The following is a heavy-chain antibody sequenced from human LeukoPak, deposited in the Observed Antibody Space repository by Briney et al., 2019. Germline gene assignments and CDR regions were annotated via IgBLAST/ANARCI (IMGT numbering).Heavy chain of an antibody. D-gene: IGHD4-23*01. J-gene: IGHJ6*02. CDR1: GYTFTNYG. Sequence: ASVKVSCKASGYTFTNYGISGVRQAPGQGLEWVAWFSAYNGNTNYAQKLQGRVTMTTDTSTSTAYVELRSLRSDDTAVYYCAREPHYGGRHYYYGMDVWGQGTTVTVSS. CDR3: AREPHYGGRHYYYGMDV. V-gene: IGHV1-18*01. CDR2: FSAYNGNT.